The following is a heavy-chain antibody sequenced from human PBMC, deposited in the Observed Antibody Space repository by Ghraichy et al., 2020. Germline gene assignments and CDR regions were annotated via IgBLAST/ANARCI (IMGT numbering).Heavy chain of an antibody. CDR3: ATSLNRDSRSSY. V-gene: IGHV3-7*01. CDR2: INQDGIKK. Sequence: GGSLTLSCAASGFTFSYYWMSWVRQAPGKGLEWVANINQDGIKKYYVDSVKGRFTMSRDNARNTLYLQMNSLRAEDTAVYYCATSLNRDSRSSYWGQGTLVPVCS. J-gene: IGHJ4*02. CDR1: GFTFSYYW. D-gene: IGHD3-22*01.